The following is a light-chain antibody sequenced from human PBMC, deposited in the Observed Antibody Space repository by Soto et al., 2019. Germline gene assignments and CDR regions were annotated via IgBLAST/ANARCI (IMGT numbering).Light chain of an antibody. CDR1: SSNLRAGYD. Sequence: QSVLTQPPSVSGAPGQRVTISGTGSSSNLRAGYDVHWYQQRPGTAPKLLIFGNINRPSGVPDRFSGSKSGTSASLAITGLQAEDEGDYYCQSYDSTLSARYVFGTGTKVTVL. CDR3: QSYDSTLSARYV. V-gene: IGLV1-40*01. J-gene: IGLJ1*01. CDR2: GNI.